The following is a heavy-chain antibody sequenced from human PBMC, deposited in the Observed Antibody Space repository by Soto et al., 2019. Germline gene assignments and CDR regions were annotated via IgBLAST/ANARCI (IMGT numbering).Heavy chain of an antibody. V-gene: IGHV1-3*05. CDR2: INAGNGNT. CDR1: GYTFTSYA. Sequence: QVQLVQSGAEEKKPGASVKVSCKASGYTFTSYAMHWVRQAPGQRLEWMGWINAGNGNTKYSQKFQGRVTITRDTSASTAYMEPSSLRSEDTAVYYCARSVRENSSGSVLYYFDYWGQGTLVTVSS. J-gene: IGHJ4*02. D-gene: IGHD3-22*01. CDR3: ARSVRENSSGSVLYYFDY.